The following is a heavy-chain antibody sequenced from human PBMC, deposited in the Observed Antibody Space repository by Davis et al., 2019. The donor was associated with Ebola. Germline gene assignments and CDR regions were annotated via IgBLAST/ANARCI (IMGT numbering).Heavy chain of an antibody. Sequence: MPSETLSLTCTVSGGSTSSSYWSWIRKPPGKGLEWIAYIYYSGSTNYNPSLKSRVSISLDTSKNQFSLKLSSVTAADTAVYYCARGGLWFGESLSHWFDPWGQGTLVTVSS. D-gene: IGHD3-10*01. V-gene: IGHV4-59*01. CDR1: GGSTSSSY. CDR2: IYYSGST. CDR3: ARGGLWFGESLSHWFDP. J-gene: IGHJ5*02.